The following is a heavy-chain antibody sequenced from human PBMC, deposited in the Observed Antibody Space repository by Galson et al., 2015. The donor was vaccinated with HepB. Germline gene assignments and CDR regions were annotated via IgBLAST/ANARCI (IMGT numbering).Heavy chain of an antibody. CDR3: ANEVIGNSLYYYGVDV. D-gene: IGHD1-26*01. CDR2: ISYDGSNQ. V-gene: IGHV3-30*18. Sequence: SLRLSCAASGFTFSSYGIYWVRQAPGKGLEWVAIISYDGSNQYYADSVKGRFTISRDNSKNTVYLQMNSLRAEDTAVYYCANEVIGNSLYYYGVDVWGQGTTVTVSS. CDR1: GFTFSSYG. J-gene: IGHJ6*02.